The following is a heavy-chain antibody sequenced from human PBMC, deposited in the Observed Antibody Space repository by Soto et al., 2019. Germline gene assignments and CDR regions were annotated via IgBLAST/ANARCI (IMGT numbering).Heavy chain of an antibody. Sequence: GGSLRPSCEASGLTCVDYTLHWFRQAPGKGLAWVSGISRNRGSRGYADSVKGGLTVSRDNVKISLCLQMNSMRAEDTALYDCAKDSSSSSSDYYYYYLDVCGKGSTVTVPS. CDR3: AKDSSSSSSDYYYYYLDV. J-gene: IGHJ6*03. CDR2: ISRNRGSR. V-gene: IGHV3-9*01. CDR1: GLTCVDYT. D-gene: IGHD6-6*01.